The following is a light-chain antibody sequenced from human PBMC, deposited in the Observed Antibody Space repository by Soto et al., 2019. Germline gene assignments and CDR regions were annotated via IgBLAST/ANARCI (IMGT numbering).Light chain of an antibody. Sequence: DIHMTESPSSLSASAGDRVTITCRASQSISTYLNWLQQKPGKAPEVLISATSTLQSGVPGRFSGSGSGTEFTLTISSLQPEDVATEFFQQTHSRVLSFGGGSTV. CDR3: QQTHSRVLS. CDR1: QSISTY. J-gene: IGKJ4*02. CDR2: ATS. V-gene: IGKV1-39*01.